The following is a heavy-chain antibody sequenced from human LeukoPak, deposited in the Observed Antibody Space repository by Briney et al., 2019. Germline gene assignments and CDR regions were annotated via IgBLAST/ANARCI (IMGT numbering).Heavy chain of an antibody. J-gene: IGHJ6*02. D-gene: IGHD6-19*01. Sequence: PGGSLRLSCAASGFTVSSNYMSWVRQAPGKGLEWVSSISSSSSYIYYADSVKGRFTISRDNAKNSLYLQMNSLRAEDTAVYYCARVPAVAGNFQDGMDVWGQGTTVTVSS. CDR1: GFTVSSNY. CDR2: ISSSSSYI. V-gene: IGHV3-21*01. CDR3: ARVPAVAGNFQDGMDV.